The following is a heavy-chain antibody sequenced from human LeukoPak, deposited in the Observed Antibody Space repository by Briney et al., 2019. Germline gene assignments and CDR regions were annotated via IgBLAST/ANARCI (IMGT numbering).Heavy chain of an antibody. V-gene: IGHV3-30-3*01. CDR1: GFTFSSYA. CDR2: ISYDGSNK. J-gene: IGHJ4*02. CDR3: ARGDTIFGVVIIPFDY. D-gene: IGHD3-3*01. Sequence: GGSLRLSCAASGFTFSSYAMHWVRQAPGKGLEWVAVISYDGSNKYYADSVKGRFTISRDNSKNTLYLQMNSLRAEDTAVYYCARGDTIFGVVIIPFDYWGQGTLVTVSS.